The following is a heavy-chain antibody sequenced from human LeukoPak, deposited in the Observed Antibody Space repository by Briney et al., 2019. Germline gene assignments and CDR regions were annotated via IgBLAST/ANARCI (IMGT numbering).Heavy chain of an antibody. J-gene: IGHJ3*02. V-gene: IGHV5-51*01. CDR3: VRPGAIVGATNAFDI. Sequence: GESLKISCKGSGYSFTSYWIGWVRQMPGKGLEWMGIIYPGDSDTRYSPSFQGQVTISADKSISTAYLQWSSLKASDTAMYYCVRPGAIVGATNAFDIWGQGTMVTVSS. CDR1: GYSFTSYW. CDR2: IYPGDSDT. D-gene: IGHD1-26*01.